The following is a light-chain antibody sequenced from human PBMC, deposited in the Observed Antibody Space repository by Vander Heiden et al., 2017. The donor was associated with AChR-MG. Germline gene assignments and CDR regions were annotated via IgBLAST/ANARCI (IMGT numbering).Light chain of an antibody. CDR1: VLAKKY. J-gene: IGLJ1*01. CDR2: KDN. Sequence: SRELTQPPSVSVSPGQTAIITCSGDVLAKKYSYCYQKRPGQAPRMVVFKDNERPSGIPERFSGSSSGTIVTLTITDVQAEDEAHYYCQSGDSRTAVFGTGTKVNVL. V-gene: IGLV3-25*03. CDR3: QSGDSRTAV.